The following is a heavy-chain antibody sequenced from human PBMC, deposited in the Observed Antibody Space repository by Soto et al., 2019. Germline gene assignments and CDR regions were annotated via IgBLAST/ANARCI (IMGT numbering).Heavy chain of an antibody. J-gene: IGHJ6*02. CDR1: GFTFDDYA. CDR3: AKGIPVFYYGVDV. V-gene: IGHV3-9*01. Sequence: EVQLVESGGGLVQPGRSLRLSCVASGFTFDDYAMHWVRQAPGKGLAWVSGIKWNSAHIAYADSVGGRLTISRDNAQNSLYLQMNSLRPEDTALYYCAKGIPVFYYGVDVWGQGTTVTVSS. D-gene: IGHD2-21*01. CDR2: IKWNSAHI.